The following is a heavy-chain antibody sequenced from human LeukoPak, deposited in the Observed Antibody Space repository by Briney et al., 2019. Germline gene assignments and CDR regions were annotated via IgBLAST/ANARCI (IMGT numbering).Heavy chain of an antibody. J-gene: IGHJ4*02. Sequence: ASVKVSCKASGYTFTSYGISWVRQAPGQGLEWMGWISAYNGNTNYAQKLQGRATMTTDTSTSTAYMELRSLRSDDTAMYYCATGYCSSTSCYYFDYWGQGTLVTVSS. V-gene: IGHV1-18*01. CDR2: ISAYNGNT. CDR1: GYTFTSYG. CDR3: ATGYCSSTSCYYFDY. D-gene: IGHD2-2*01.